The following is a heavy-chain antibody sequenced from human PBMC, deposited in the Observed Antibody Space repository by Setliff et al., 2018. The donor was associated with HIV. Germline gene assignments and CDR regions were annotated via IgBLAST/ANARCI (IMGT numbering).Heavy chain of an antibody. CDR1: GYTFTGYG. CDR3: ARARSGMDYYYYGMDV. Sequence: ASVKVSCKASGYTFTGYGISWVRQAPGQGLGWMGWISAYNGNTNYAQKPQGRVTMTTDTATSTAYMELRSMRSEDTAVYYCARARSGMDYYYYGMDVWGQGTTVTVSS. D-gene: IGHD3-10*01. J-gene: IGHJ6*02. V-gene: IGHV1-18*01. CDR2: ISAYNGNT.